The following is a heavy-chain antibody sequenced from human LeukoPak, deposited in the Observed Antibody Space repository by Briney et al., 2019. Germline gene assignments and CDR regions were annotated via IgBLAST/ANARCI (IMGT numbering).Heavy chain of an antibody. CDR2: INHSGST. J-gene: IGHJ4*02. CDR1: GGSFSGHY. D-gene: IGHD3-10*01. Sequence: SETLSLTCAVYGGSFSGHYWSWIRQPPGKGLEWIGEINHSGSTNYNPSLKSRVTISVDTSKNQFSLKLSSVTAADTAVYYCARGHYGSGSYYQARYYFDYWGQGTLVTVSS. CDR3: ARGHYGSGSYYQARYYFDY. V-gene: IGHV4-34*01.